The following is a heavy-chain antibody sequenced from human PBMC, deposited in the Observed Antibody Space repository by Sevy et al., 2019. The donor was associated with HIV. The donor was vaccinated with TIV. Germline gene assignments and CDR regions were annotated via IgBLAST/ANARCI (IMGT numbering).Heavy chain of an antibody. J-gene: IGHJ3*02. Sequence: GGSLRLSCAASGFTFSSYGMHWVRQAPGKGLEWVAVIWNDRSNKHYADSVKGRFTISRDNSKNTLYLQMNSLRAEDTAVYYCASLPNNYYDSGGVSGNDAFDIWGQGTMVTVSS. CDR3: ASLPNNYYDSGGVSGNDAFDI. CDR2: IWNDRSNK. V-gene: IGHV3-33*01. CDR1: GFTFSSYG. D-gene: IGHD3-22*01.